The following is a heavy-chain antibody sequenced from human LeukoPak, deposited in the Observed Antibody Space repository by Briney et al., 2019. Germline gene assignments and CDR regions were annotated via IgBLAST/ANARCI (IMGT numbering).Heavy chain of an antibody. V-gene: IGHV3-48*04. Sequence: GGSLRLSCAASGFTFSSYSMNWVRQAPGKGLEWVSYISSSSSTIYYADSVKGRFTISRDNAKNSLYLQMNGLRAEDTAVYYCARDIYYDSSGYYGSVYWGQGTLVTVSS. D-gene: IGHD3-22*01. CDR3: ARDIYYDSSGYYGSVY. CDR2: ISSSSSTI. CDR1: GFTFSSYS. J-gene: IGHJ4*02.